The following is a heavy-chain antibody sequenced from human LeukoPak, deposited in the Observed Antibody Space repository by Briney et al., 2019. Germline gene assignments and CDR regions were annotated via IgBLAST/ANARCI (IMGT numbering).Heavy chain of an antibody. D-gene: IGHD6-13*01. Sequence: SGGSLRLSCAASGFTFSSYAMSWVRQAPGKGLEWVSAISGSGSTYYADSVKGRFTISRDNSKNTLYLQTNSLRAEDTAVYHCAKQYSSSWHYFDYWGQGTLVTVSS. V-gene: IGHV3-23*01. CDR2: ISGSGST. J-gene: IGHJ4*02. CDR1: GFTFSSYA. CDR3: AKQYSSSWHYFDY.